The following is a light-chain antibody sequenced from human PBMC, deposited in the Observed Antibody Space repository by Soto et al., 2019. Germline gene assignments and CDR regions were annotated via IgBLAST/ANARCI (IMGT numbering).Light chain of an antibody. V-gene: IGKV3-15*01. CDR1: QSVSSK. Sequence: EIVMTQSPATLSVSQGERASLSCRASQSVSSKLAWYQQKPGQAPRLLIYGASTRATGIPARFSGSGSGTEFTLTISSLQSEDFAVYYCQQYNNWSYTFGQGTKLEIK. CDR2: GAS. J-gene: IGKJ2*01. CDR3: QQYNNWSYT.